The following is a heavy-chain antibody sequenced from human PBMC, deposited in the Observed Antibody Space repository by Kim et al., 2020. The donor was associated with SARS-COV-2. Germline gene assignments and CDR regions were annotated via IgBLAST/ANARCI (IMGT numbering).Heavy chain of an antibody. CDR1: GGSISSGGYY. V-gene: IGHV4-31*03. CDR3: ARFGISTMIVGWFDP. J-gene: IGHJ5*02. Sequence: SETLSLTCTVSGGSISSGGYYWSWIRQHPGKGLEWIGYIYYSGSTYYNPSLKSRVTISVDTSKNQFSLKLSSVTAADTAVYYCARFGISTMIVGWFDPWGQGTLVTVSS. D-gene: IGHD3-22*01. CDR2: IYYSGST.